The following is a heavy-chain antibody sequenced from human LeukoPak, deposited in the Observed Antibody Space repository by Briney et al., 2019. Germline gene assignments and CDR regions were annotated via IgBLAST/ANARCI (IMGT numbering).Heavy chain of an antibody. CDR1: GGSISSSSYF. V-gene: IGHV4-39*07. CDR2: IYYSGST. J-gene: IGHJ5*02. Sequence: SETLSLTCTVSGGSISSSSYFWGWIRQPPGKGLEWIGSIYYSGSTYYNPSLKSRVTILVDTSKNQFSLKLNSVTAADTAVYYCARQDSGWYFVDWFDPWGQGTLVTVSS. CDR3: ARQDSGWYFVDWFDP. D-gene: IGHD6-19*01.